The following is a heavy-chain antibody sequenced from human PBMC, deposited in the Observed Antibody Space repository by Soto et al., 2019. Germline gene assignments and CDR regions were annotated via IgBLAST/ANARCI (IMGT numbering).Heavy chain of an antibody. Sequence: ASVKVSCKASGYTFTSYDINWVREASGQGLEWMGWMNPNSGNTGYAQKFQGRVTMTRNTSISTAYMELSSLRSEDTAVYYCARGGYSSRHLQGYWGQGTLVTVSS. CDR2: MNPNSGNT. CDR3: ARGGYSSRHLQGY. J-gene: IGHJ4*02. V-gene: IGHV1-8*01. D-gene: IGHD5-18*01. CDR1: GYTFTSYD.